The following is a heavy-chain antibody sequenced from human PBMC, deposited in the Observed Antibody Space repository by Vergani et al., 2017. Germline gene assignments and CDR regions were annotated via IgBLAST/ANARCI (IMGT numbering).Heavy chain of an antibody. J-gene: IGHJ4*02. V-gene: IGHV4-61*02. D-gene: IGHD1-26*01. CDR3: ARSRMGTTVFDF. CDR2: IHTTGIT. Sequence: QVQLQESGPGLVKPSQTLSLTCGVSGGSTTSGGFYWSWIRQPAGKGLEWIGRIHTTGITKYNPSLESRVTMSVDTSNNQFSLRLSSVTAADTAVYYCARSRMGTTVFDFWGQGILVTVSS. CDR1: GGSTTSGGFY.